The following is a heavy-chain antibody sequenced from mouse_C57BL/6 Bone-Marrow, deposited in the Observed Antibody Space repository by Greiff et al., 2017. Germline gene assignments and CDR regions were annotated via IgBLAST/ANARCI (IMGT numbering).Heavy chain of an antibody. CDR1: GFSLTSYG. CDR2: IWRGGST. V-gene: IGHV2-2*01. CDR3: ATNSYFYYAMDY. Sequence: VLLVESGPGLVQPSQSLSITCTVSGFSLTSYGVHWVRQSPGQGLEWLGVIWRGGSTDYNAAFISRLSISKDNSKSQVFFKMNSLQADDTAIYYCATNSYFYYAMDYWGQGTSVTVSS. J-gene: IGHJ4*01.